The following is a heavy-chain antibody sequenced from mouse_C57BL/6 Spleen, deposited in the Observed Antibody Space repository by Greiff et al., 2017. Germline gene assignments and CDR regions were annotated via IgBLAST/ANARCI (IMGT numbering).Heavy chain of an antibody. V-gene: IGHV1-78*01. Sequence: VQLQQSDAELVKPGASVKISCKVSGYTFTDHTIHWMKQRPEQGLEWIGYIYPSDGSTKYNEKFKGKATLTADKSSSTAYMQLNSLTSEDSAVYFCARGSYDGYFPRNWFAYWGQGTLVTVSA. CDR3: ARGSYDGYFPRNWFAY. CDR1: GYTFTDHT. J-gene: IGHJ3*01. D-gene: IGHD2-3*01. CDR2: IYPSDGST.